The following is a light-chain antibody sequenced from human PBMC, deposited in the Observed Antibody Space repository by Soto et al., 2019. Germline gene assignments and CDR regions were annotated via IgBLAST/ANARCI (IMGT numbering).Light chain of an antibody. Sequence: EIVLTQSPGTLSLSPGERATLTCRVSQSVNAGYLAWYQQKPGQAPRLLFYGVSNRAAGIPDRFSGSGSGTDFTLTISSLEPEDFAVYYCQVYGSSPRYTCGQGTKVEIK. CDR1: QSVNAGY. J-gene: IGKJ2*01. CDR3: QVYGSSPRYT. CDR2: GVS. V-gene: IGKV3-20*01.